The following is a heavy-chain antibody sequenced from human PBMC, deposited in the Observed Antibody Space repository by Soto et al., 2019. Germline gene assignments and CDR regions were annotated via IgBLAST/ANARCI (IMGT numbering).Heavy chain of an antibody. CDR1: GFPFTTYG. D-gene: IGHD3-10*01. CDR3: VGGQYYFDY. J-gene: IGHJ4*02. CDR2: ISYDGSNR. V-gene: IGHV3-30*03. Sequence: QVQLVESGGGVVQPGRSLRLSCAASGFPFTTYGMHWVREGPRKGLEWVAVISYDGSNRYYADSVKGRFTISRDNSKNTLYLQMNDLRPEDTALYYCVGGQYYFDYRGQGTLVTVSS.